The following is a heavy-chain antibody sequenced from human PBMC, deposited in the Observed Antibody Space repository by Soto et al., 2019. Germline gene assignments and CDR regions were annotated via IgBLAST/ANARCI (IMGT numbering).Heavy chain of an antibody. J-gene: IGHJ4*02. V-gene: IGHV1-46*01. CDR3: ARDLPGQVLWY. D-gene: IGHD2-21*01. CDR1: GYTFTSYY. Sequence: QVQLVQSGAEVKKPGASVKVSCKASGYTFTSYYMHWVRQAPGQGLEWMGIINPSGGSTSYAQKFQGGVTMTRDTSTSTVYMELSSLRSEDTAVYYCARDLPGQVLWYWGQGTLVTVSS. CDR2: INPSGGST.